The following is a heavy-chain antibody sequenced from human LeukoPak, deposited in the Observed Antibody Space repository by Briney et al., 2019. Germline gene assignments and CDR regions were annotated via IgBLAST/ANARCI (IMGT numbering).Heavy chain of an antibody. CDR2: ISSGGST. CDR1: GIIVSANY. J-gene: IGHJ4*02. CDR3: ARGWSSSSYFGY. V-gene: IGHV3-66*01. D-gene: IGHD6-6*01. Sequence: GGSLRLSCAASGIIVSANYWNWVRQAPGEGLEWVSVISSGGSTSYADSVKGRFTISRDNSKNTLYLQMNSLRAEDTAVYYCARGWSSSSYFGYWGQGTLVTVSS.